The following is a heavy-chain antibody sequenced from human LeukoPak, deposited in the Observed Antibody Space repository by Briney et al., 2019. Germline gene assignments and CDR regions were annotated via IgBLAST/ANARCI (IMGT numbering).Heavy chain of an antibody. J-gene: IGHJ5*02. CDR1: GGSISSYY. Sequence: SETLSLTCTVSGGSISSYYWSWIRQPAGKGLEWIGRIYTSGSTNYNPSLKGRVTMSVDTSKNQFSLKLSSVTAADTAVYYCAREFPRGYCSSTSCRWFDPWGQGTLVTVSS. D-gene: IGHD2-2*03. V-gene: IGHV4-4*07. CDR3: AREFPRGYCSSTSCRWFDP. CDR2: IYTSGST.